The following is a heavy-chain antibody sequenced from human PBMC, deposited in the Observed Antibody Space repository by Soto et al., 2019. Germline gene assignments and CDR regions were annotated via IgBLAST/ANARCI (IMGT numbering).Heavy chain of an antibody. J-gene: IGHJ6*02. CDR3: ARALRYCISTSCSSSYYYGMDV. Sequence: HPGGSLRLSCAASGFTFSSYWMSWVRQAPGKGLEWVANIKQDGSEKYYVDSVKGRFTISRDNAKNSLYLQMNSLRAEDTAVYYCARALRYCISTSCSSSYYYGMDVWGQGTTVTVSS. CDR1: GFTFSSYW. CDR2: IKQDGSEK. V-gene: IGHV3-7*01. D-gene: IGHD2-2*01.